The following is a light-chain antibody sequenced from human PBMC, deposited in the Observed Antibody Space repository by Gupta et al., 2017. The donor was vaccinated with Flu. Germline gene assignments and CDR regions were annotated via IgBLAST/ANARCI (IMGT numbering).Light chain of an antibody. V-gene: IGLV2-14*01. CDR1: SSDIGGTNY. CDR2: EVS. CDR3: SSKTSSSSLV. Sequence: QSALTQPASVSGSPGQSITISCTGTSSDIGGTNYVSWYQQHPGKAPKLMICEVSDRPSGVSSRFSGSKSGNTASLTISGHRPEDEAEYYCSSKTSSSSLVFGGGTRLTVL. J-gene: IGLJ3*02.